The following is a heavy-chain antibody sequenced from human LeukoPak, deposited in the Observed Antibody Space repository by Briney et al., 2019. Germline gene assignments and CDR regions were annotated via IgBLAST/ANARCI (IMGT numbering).Heavy chain of an antibody. V-gene: IGHV3-7*01. Sequence: GGSLRLSCAASGFTFSSYWMSWVRQAPGKGLEWVANIKQDGSEKYYVDSVKGRFTISRDNAKNSLYLQMNSLRVEDTAVYYCARSMVRGVMALTYYFDYWGQGTLVTVSS. J-gene: IGHJ4*02. CDR2: IKQDGSEK. CDR1: GFTFSSYW. CDR3: ARSMVRGVMALTYYFDY. D-gene: IGHD3-10*01.